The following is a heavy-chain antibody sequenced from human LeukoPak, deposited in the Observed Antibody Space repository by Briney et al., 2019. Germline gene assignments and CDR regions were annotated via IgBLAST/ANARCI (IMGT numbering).Heavy chain of an antibody. CDR1: GYTFTSYG. CDR3: ARDLAVAGRFDY. D-gene: IGHD6-19*01. J-gene: IGHJ4*02. Sequence: ASVKVSCKASGYTFTSYGISWVRQAPGQGLEWMGWISAHNGNTNYAQKLQGRVTMTTDTSTSTAYMELRSLRSDDTAVYYCARDLAVAGRFDYWGQGTLVTVSS. CDR2: ISAHNGNT. V-gene: IGHV1-18*01.